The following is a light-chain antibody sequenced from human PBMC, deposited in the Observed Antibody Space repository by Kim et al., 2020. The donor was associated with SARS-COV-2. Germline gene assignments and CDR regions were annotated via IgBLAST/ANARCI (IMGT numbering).Light chain of an antibody. CDR2: QDS. V-gene: IGLV3-1*01. J-gene: IGLJ3*02. CDR1: KLGHKY. CDR3: QAWDSSTAV. Sequence: VSPRQTASITCSGDKLGHKYASWYQQKPGQSPVLVIYQDSKRPSGIPERFSGSNSGNTATLTISGTQAMDEADYYCQAWDSSTAVFGGGTQLTVL.